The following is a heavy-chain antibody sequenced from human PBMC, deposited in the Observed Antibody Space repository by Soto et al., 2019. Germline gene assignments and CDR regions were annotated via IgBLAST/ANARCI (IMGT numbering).Heavy chain of an antibody. CDR3: VGGYYGYDY. CDR1: GFTFSSYA. D-gene: IGHD3-22*01. CDR2: ISRNGGST. J-gene: IGHJ4*02. V-gene: IGHV3-64*01. Sequence: GGSLRLSCAASGFTFSSYAMHWVRQAPGKGLEYVSTISRNGGSTYYANSVKGRFTISRDNSKNTLYLQMGSLRAEDMAVYYCVGGYYGYDYWGQGTLVTVSS.